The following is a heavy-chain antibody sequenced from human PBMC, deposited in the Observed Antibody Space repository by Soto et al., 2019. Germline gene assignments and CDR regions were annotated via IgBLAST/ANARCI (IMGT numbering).Heavy chain of an antibody. D-gene: IGHD1-26*01. CDR1: GECFSRYS. CDR3: ARCLNTGSQYSGGWYYLDS. Sequence: LETRSLTCAVWGECFSRYSSYGLHQPPGKGLEWNGEINQSGSANYNPSLKSRVTISVHTSNSQFSLELCSVNAAATAVYYCARCLNTGSQYSGGWYYLDSCGQGTQVPVSS. V-gene: IGHV4-34*01. CDR2: INQSGSA. J-gene: IGHJ4*02.